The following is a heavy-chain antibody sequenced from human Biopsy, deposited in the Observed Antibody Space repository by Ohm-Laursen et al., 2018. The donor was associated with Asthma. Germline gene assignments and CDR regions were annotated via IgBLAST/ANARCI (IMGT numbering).Heavy chain of an antibody. J-gene: IGHJ4*02. CDR3: ASDFPKDYVRYNFQF. CDR1: GGSFSNFA. CDR2: ILTKFDIT. Sequence: GASVKVSCKASGGSFSNFAFSWVRQAPGHGLEWMGTILTKFDITSYAEKFQGRVTITADKSTSTTYMELSRLRSEDTAVYYCASDFPKDYVRYNFQFWGQGTLVTVSS. D-gene: IGHD4-17*01. V-gene: IGHV1-69*04.